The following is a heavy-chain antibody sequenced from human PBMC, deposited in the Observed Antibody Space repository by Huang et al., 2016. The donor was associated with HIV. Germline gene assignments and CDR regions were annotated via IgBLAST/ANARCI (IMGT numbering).Heavy chain of an antibody. Sequence: QVQLVESGAELKKPGASVRVSCKVSGYTVSELSLHWVRQAPEKGLEWMGGFDPEEGETIYAQRLQGRVTMTEDTSTETAYMELSSLRTEDTAVYYCATSTPDVGAGVLRSAFDIWGQGTMVTVSS. CDR1: GYTVSELS. V-gene: IGHV1-24*01. CDR2: FDPEEGET. J-gene: IGHJ3*02. D-gene: IGHD2-15*01. CDR3: ATSTPDVGAGVLRSAFDI.